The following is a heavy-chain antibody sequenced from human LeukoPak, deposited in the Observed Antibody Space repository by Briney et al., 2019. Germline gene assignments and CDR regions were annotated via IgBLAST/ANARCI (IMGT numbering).Heavy chain of an antibody. CDR3: ARTGRITMVRGVTNWFDP. D-gene: IGHD3-10*01. Sequence: PSETLSLICAVYGGSFSGYYWSWIRQPPGKGLEWIGEINHSGSTNYNPSLKSRVTISVDTSKNQFSLKLSSVTAADTAVCYCARTGRITMVRGVTNWFDPWGQGTLVTVSS. J-gene: IGHJ5*02. CDR2: INHSGST. CDR1: GGSFSGYY. V-gene: IGHV4-34*01.